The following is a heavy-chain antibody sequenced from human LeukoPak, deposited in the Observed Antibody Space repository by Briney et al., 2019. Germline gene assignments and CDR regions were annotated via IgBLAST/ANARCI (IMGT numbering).Heavy chain of an antibody. Sequence: SSETLSLTCTVSGGSISSYYWSWIRQPPGKGLEWIGYIYYSGSTNYNPSLKSRVTISVDTSKNQFSLKLSSVTAADTAVYYCARLGPGAAPYWFDPWGQGTLVTVSS. CDR3: ARLGPGAAPYWFDP. D-gene: IGHD3-16*01. CDR1: GGSISSYY. CDR2: IYYSGST. J-gene: IGHJ5*02. V-gene: IGHV4-59*08.